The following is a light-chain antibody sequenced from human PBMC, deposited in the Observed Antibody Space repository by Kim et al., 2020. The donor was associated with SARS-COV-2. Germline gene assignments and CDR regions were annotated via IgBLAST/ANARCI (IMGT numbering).Light chain of an antibody. CDR2: KAS. CDR1: QSINSW. Sequence: DIQMTQSPSTLSASVGDTVTITCRASQSINSWLAWHQQKPGKAPKVLIYKASTLESGVPSRFSGSGSGTEFTLTISSLQPDDFATYYCQQYNIPPLTFGGGTKLEIK. V-gene: IGKV1-5*03. J-gene: IGKJ4*01. CDR3: QQYNIPPLT.